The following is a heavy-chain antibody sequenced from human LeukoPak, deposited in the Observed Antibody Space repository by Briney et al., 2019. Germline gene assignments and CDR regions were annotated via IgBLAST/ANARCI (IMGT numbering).Heavy chain of an antibody. V-gene: IGHV5-51*01. CDR1: GYNFTTYW. CDR3: ARARGYWFDS. CDR2: IYPGDSNI. Sequence: GESLKISCKASGYNFTTYWIAWVRQMPGKGLEWMGIIYPGDSNIRYSPSFQGQVTISADNSINTAYLQWSSLKASDTAMYYCARARGYWFDSWGQGTLVTVSS. J-gene: IGHJ5*01.